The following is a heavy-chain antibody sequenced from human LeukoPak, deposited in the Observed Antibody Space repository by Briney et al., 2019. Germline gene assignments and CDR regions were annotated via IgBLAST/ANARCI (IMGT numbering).Heavy chain of an antibody. CDR1: GGSISSSSYY. V-gene: IGHV4-39*01. CDR2: IYYSGST. Sequence: KSSETLSLTCTVSGGSISSSSYYWGWIRQPPGKGLEWIGTIYYSGSTQHNPSLKSRVTISVDTSKNQFSLKLSSVTATDTAVYYCARRRLYNTFDNWGQGTLVTVSS. J-gene: IGHJ4*02. CDR3: ARRRLYNTFDN. D-gene: IGHD1-14*01.